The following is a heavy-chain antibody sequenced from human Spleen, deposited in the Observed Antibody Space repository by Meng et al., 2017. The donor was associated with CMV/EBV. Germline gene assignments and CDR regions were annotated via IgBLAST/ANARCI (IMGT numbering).Heavy chain of an antibody. CDR1: GYSFSTYG. V-gene: IGHV1-18*01. J-gene: IGHJ3*02. Sequence: ASVKVSCKASGYSFSTYGITWVRQAPGQGLEWMGWISTYNGNTNYAQKVQGRVTMTTDTSTSTAYMELRGLRSDDTAVYYCARAGWEIRGHDAFDMWGQGTLVTVSS. CDR3: ARAGWEIRGHDAFDM. CDR2: ISTYNGNT. D-gene: IGHD1-26*01.